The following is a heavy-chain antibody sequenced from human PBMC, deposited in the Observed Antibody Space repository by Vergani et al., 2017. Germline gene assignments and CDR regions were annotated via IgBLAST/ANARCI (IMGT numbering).Heavy chain of an antibody. V-gene: IGHV4-38-2*01. D-gene: IGHD3-10*01. CDR1: GYSVGSGYY. Sequence: QVDLQESGPGLVKSSETLSLNCAVSGYSVGSGYYWGWIRQPPGRGLEWIGCVHRNGKTYYTSSLRRRATISRDTSKIQFSLRLTSVTAADTAVYSCARQNPYGSAHVDFWGRGVLVTVSA. CDR3: ARQNPYGSAHVDF. J-gene: IGHJ4*02. CDR2: VHRNGKT.